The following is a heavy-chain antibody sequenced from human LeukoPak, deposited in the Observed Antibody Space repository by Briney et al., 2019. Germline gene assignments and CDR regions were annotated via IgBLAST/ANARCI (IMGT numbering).Heavy chain of an antibody. D-gene: IGHD3-10*01. J-gene: IGHJ5*02. CDR2: ISWNSGSI. V-gene: IGHV3-9*01. CDR1: GFTFDDYA. Sequence: GGSLRLSCAASGFTFDDYAMHWVRHAPGKGLEWVSGISWNSGSIGYADSVKGRFTISRDNAKNSLYLQMNSLRAEDTAVYYCARDRGGFDPWGQGTLVTVSS. CDR3: ARDRGGFDP.